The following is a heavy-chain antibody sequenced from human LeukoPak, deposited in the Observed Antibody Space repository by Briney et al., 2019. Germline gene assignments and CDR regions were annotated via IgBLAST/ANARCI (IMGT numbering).Heavy chain of an antibody. D-gene: IGHD1-1*01. Sequence: SETLSLTCTVSGGSISSYYWSWIRQPPGKGLEWIGYIYYSGSTNYNPSLKSRVTISVDTSKNQFSLKLSSVTAADTAVYYCARKLERRRPFDYWGQGTLVTVSS. J-gene: IGHJ4*02. CDR1: GGSISSYY. CDR3: ARKLERRRPFDY. V-gene: IGHV4-59*01. CDR2: IYYSGST.